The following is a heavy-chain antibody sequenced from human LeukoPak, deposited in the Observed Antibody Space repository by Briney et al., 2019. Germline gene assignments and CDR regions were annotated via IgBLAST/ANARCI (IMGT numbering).Heavy chain of an antibody. J-gene: IGHJ6*03. CDR2: IKQDGSEK. CDR3: ARDARYCSSTSCSSYYYYMDV. CDR1: GFTFSSYW. D-gene: IGHD2-2*01. V-gene: IGHV3-7*01. Sequence: GGSLRLSSAASGFTFSSYWMSWVRQAPGKGLEWVANIKQDGSEKYYVDSVKGRFTISRDNAKNSLYLQMNSLRAEDTAVYYCARDARYCSSTSCSSYYYYMDVWGKGTTVTVSS.